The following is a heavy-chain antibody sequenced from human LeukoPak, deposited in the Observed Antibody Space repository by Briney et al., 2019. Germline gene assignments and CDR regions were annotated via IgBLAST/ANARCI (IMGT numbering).Heavy chain of an antibody. V-gene: IGHV3-15*01. D-gene: IGHD1-14*01. CDR3: TSSITPGIDY. J-gene: IGHJ4*02. CDR2: IKSKTHGGTI. Sequence: PGGSLRLSCTASGCTFTNAWITWVRQAPGKGLEWIGRIKSKTHGGTIDYATPVKGRFTISREDSKNTLYLQMNSRTSEGTAVYYCTSSITPGIDYWGQGTLVTVSS. CDR1: GCTFTNAW.